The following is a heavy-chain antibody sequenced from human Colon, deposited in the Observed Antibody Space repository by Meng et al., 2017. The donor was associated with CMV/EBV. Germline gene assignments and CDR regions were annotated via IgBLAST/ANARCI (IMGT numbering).Heavy chain of an antibody. D-gene: IGHD6-6*01. J-gene: IGHJ4*02. CDR1: GFIVNSNF. V-gene: IGHV3-66*02. Sequence: GESLKISCAASGFIVNSNFMNWVRQAPGKGLEWVSVLYSGGSVFYADSVKGRFTISRDTSNNTLHLQMNSLRVEDTAVYYCARDSIAARPHYFDYWGQGTLVTVSS. CDR2: LYSGGSV. CDR3: ARDSIAARPHYFDY.